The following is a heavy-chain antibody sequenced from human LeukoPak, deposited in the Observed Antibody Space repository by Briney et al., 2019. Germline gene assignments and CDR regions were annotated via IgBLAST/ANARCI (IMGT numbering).Heavy chain of an antibody. CDR3: ARQLIAVAGFRAHAFDI. CDR1: GGSISSNSYY. Sequence: SETLSLTCTVSGGSISSNSYYWGWVRQPPGKGLEWIGTIYCRWTTYYNPSLKSRHTISVDTSKNQFSLKLSSVTAADTAVYYCARQLIAVAGFRAHAFDIWGHGTMVTVSS. V-gene: IGHV4-39*01. CDR2: IYCRWTT. J-gene: IGHJ3*02. D-gene: IGHD6-19*01.